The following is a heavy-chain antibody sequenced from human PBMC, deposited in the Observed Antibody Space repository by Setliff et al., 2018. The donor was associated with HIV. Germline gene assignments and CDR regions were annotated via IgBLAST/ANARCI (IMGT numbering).Heavy chain of an antibody. CDR1: GGTFSLHY. V-gene: IGHV4-34*01. CDR3: ARYSPRGYTLTGPY. J-gene: IGHJ4*02. CDR2: INHSGGT. D-gene: IGHD6-25*01. Sequence: SETLSLTCAVSGGTFSLHYYTWIRQSPLRGLEWIGEINHSGGTRYNPSLKSRVTISVDTSKNQVSLKLSSVTASDTAVYYCARYSPRGYTLTGPYWGQGTLVTVSS.